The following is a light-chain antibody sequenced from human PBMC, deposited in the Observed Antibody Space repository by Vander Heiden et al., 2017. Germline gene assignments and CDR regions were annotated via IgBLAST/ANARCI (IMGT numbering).Light chain of an antibody. V-gene: IGKV1-39*01. J-gene: IGKJ4*01. CDR2: ADS. Sequence: DTQMPQSPSSLPALAGDRGTITCRASQSSGGSLNWYQQKPGKAPKLLIYADSSLQSAVPSRLSGSGSGTDFTLTIGGLQPEDFATCDCQRGNSTPLTFGGGTKVESK. CDR1: QSSGGS. CDR3: QRGNSTPLT.